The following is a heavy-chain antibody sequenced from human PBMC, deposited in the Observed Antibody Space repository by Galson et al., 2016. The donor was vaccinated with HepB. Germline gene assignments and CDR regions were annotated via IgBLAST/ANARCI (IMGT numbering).Heavy chain of an antibody. Sequence: ETLSLTCAVSGGSMSSGNWWSWVRQPPGKGLEWIGEVYQSGSTNYSPSLKSRVTISIDKSKNQFSLKLTSVTAADAAVYYCARVPPRYYYYYGMDAWGQGTLVIVSS. CDR1: GGSMSSGNW. CDR2: VYQSGST. J-gene: IGHJ6*02. V-gene: IGHV4-4*02. CDR3: ARVPPRYYYYYGMDA.